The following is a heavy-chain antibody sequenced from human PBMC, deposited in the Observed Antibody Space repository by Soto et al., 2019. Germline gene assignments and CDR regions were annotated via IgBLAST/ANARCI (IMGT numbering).Heavy chain of an antibody. D-gene: IGHD2-21*02. CDR3: AKEGVVTASPYYYYYYGMDV. V-gene: IGHV3-30*18. CDR1: GFTFSSYG. CDR2: ISYDGSNK. Sequence: QVQLVESGGGVVQPGRSLRLSCAASGFTFSSYGMHWVRQAPGKGLEWVAVISYDGSNKYYADSVKGRFTISRDNSKNTSYXXMNSLRAEDTAVYYCAKEGVVTASPYYYYYYGMDVWGQGTTVTVSS. J-gene: IGHJ6*02.